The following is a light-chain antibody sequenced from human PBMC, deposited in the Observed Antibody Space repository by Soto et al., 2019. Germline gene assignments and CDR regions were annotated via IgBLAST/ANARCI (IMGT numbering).Light chain of an antibody. J-gene: IGLJ3*02. V-gene: IGLV2-14*01. CDR3: QVWDSSSDHRV. CDR1: STDVGGYSY. Sequence: QSALTQPASVSGSPGQSITISCTGTSTDVGGYSYVSWYQQHPGKAPKLMIYEVSNRPSGVSNRFSGSNPGNTATLTISRIEAGDEADYYCQVWDSSSDHRVFGGGTKLTVL. CDR2: EVS.